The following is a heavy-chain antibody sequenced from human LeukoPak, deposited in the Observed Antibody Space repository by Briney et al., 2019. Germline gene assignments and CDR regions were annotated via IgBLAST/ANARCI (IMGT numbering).Heavy chain of an antibody. D-gene: IGHD3-22*01. J-gene: IGHJ3*02. Sequence: GSLRLSCAASGFTVSSNYMSWVRQAPGKGLEWVSVIYSGGSTYYADSVKGRFTISRDNSKNTLYLQMNSLRAEDTAVYYCARETYYYDSSGYGSAFDIWGQGKMFTVSS. CDR1: GFTVSSNY. V-gene: IGHV3-53*01. CDR2: IYSGGST. CDR3: ARETYYYDSSGYGSAFDI.